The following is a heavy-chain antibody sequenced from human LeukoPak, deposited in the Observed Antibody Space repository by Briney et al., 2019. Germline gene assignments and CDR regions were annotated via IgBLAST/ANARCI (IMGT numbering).Heavy chain of an antibody. CDR1: GRSFSGYY. J-gene: IGHJ4*02. CDR3: ARGVAGTFN. Sequence: SETLSLTCAVYGRSFSGYYWSWIRQPPGKGLEWIGEINHSGSTNYNPSLKSRVTISVDTSKNQFSLKLSSVTAADTAVYYCARGVAGTFNWGQGTLVTVSS. D-gene: IGHD6-19*01. V-gene: IGHV4-34*01. CDR2: INHSGST.